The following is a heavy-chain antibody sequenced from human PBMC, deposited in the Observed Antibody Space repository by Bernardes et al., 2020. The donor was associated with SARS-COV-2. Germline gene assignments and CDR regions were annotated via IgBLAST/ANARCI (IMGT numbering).Heavy chain of an antibody. D-gene: IGHD2-2*01. CDR1: GGSFSGYY. V-gene: IGHV4-34*01. CDR2: INHSGST. J-gene: IGHJ5*02. CDR3: ARRQLRRGYCSSTSCRYNWFDP. Sequence: SEPLSLTCAVYGGSFSGYYWSWIRQPPGKGLEWIGEINHSGSTNYNPSLKSRVTISVDTSKNQFSLKLSSVTAADTAVYYCARRQLRRGYCSSTSCRYNWFDPWGQGTLVTVSS.